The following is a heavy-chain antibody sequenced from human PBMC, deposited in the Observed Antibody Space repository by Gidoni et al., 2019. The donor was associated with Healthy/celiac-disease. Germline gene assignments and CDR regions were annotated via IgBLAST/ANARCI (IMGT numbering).Heavy chain of an antibody. CDR3: ARDRSSGGGGSVDY. Sequence: QVHLVQSGAEVQKHGSSVKVSCKAAGGTFSSYAISWVRQAHGQGLEWMGGIIPIFGTANYAQKVQGRVTITADKSTSTAYMELSSLRSEDTAVYYCARDRSSGGGGSVDYGGQGTLVTVSS. J-gene: IGHJ4*02. D-gene: IGHD2-15*01. V-gene: IGHV1-69*06. CDR1: GGTFSSYA. CDR2: IIPIFGTA.